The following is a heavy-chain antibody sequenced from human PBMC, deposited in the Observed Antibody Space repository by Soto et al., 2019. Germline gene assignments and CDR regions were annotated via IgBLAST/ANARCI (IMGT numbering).Heavy chain of an antibody. Sequence: SGGSLRLSCAASGFTVSSNYMSWVRQAPGKGLEWVSVIYSGGSTYYADSVKGRFTISRDNSKNTLYLQMNSLRAEDTAVYYCAKDYYDGSGYYYYYGMDVWGQGTTVTVSS. V-gene: IGHV3-53*01. J-gene: IGHJ6*02. CDR2: IYSGGST. CDR3: AKDYYDGSGYYYYYGMDV. D-gene: IGHD3-22*01. CDR1: GFTVSSNY.